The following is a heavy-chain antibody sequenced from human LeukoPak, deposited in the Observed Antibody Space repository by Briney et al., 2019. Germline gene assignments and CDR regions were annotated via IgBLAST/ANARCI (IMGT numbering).Heavy chain of an antibody. CDR3: AKEYCSGGSCWTFDY. Sequence: PGGSLRLSCAASGFTFSSYGMSWVRQAPGKGLEWVSAISGSGGNTYYADSVKGRFTISRDNSKNTLYLQMNSLRAEDTAVYYCAKEYCSGGSCWTFDYWGQGTLVTVSS. D-gene: IGHD2-15*01. CDR2: ISGSGGNT. J-gene: IGHJ4*02. CDR1: GFTFSSYG. V-gene: IGHV3-23*01.